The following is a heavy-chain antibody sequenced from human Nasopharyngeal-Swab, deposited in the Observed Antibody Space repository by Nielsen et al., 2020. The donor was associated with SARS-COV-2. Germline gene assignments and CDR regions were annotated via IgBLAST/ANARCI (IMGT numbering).Heavy chain of an antibody. Sequence: ASVKVSCKASGYTLTSYAMHWVRQAPGQRLEWMGWISAGNGNTKYSQKFQGRVTITRDTSATTAYMELSSLRSEDTAVYYCAFVSYDSSGYYYSYWGQGTLVTVSS. J-gene: IGHJ4*02. CDR3: AFVSYDSSGYYYSY. D-gene: IGHD3-22*01. V-gene: IGHV1-3*01. CDR2: ISAGNGNT. CDR1: GYTLTSYA.